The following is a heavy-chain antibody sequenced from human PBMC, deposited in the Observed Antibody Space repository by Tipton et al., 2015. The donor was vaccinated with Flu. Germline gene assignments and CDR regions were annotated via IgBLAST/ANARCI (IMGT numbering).Heavy chain of an antibody. Sequence: TLSLTCTVSGDSISSGGYYWTWIRQRPGKGLEWIGYIYYSGLSLYNPSLKSRVTMSVDMSKNQFSLNLSSVTAADTAVYYCASSPPYDSSGYSPLYFDYWGQGTLVTVSS. CDR3: ASSPPYDSSGYSPLYFDY. D-gene: IGHD3-22*01. V-gene: IGHV4-31*03. J-gene: IGHJ4*02. CDR2: IYYSGLS. CDR1: GDSISSGGYY.